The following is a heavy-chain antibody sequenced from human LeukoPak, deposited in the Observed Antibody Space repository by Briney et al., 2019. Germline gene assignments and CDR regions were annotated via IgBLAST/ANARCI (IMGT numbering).Heavy chain of an antibody. CDR1: SGSIGSGNYY. V-gene: IGHV4-61*02. J-gene: IGHJ4*02. D-gene: IGHD6-19*01. CDR2: IYTSGST. Sequence: SQTLSLTCTVSSGSIGSGNYYWTWIRQPAGTGLEWIGRIYTSGSTTYNPSLTSRVTISADTSKNQFSLKLTSVTAADTAVYYCVSNGWYSLEYWGQGTLVTVSS. CDR3: VSNGWYSLEY.